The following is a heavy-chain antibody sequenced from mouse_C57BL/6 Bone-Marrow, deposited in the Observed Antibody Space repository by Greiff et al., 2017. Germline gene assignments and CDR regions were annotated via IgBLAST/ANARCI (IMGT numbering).Heavy chain of an antibody. D-gene: IGHD4-1*01. CDR1: GYTFTDYY. CDR2: INPNNGGT. Sequence: VQLQQSGPELVKPGASVKISCKASGYTFTDYYMNWVKQSHGKSLEWIGDINPNNGGTSYNQKFKGKATLTVDKSSSTAYMERRSLTSEDSAVYYCARSLGRRYFDVWGTGTTVTVSS. J-gene: IGHJ1*03. CDR3: ARSLGRRYFDV. V-gene: IGHV1-26*01.